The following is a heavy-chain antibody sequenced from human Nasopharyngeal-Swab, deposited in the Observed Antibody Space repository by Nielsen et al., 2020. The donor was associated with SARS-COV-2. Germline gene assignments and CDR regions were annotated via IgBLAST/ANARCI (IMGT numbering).Heavy chain of an antibody. CDR2: TCYRSKWYN. D-gene: IGHD3-22*01. CDR3: AREGPGYDYYDSSGYQSTSDAFDI. V-gene: IGHV6-1*01. CDR1: GDSVSSKSAA. J-gene: IGHJ3*02. Sequence: SETLSLTWAISGDSVSSKSAAWNWIRQSPSRGLEWRGRTCYRSKWYNDYAVSVKSRISINPDTSKNQFSLQMNSVTPEDTAVYYCAREGPGYDYYDSSGYQSTSDAFDIWGQGTMVTVSS.